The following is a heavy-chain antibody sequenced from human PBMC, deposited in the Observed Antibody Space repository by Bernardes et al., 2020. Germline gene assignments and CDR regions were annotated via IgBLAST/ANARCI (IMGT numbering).Heavy chain of an antibody. V-gene: IGHV3-21*01. CDR1: GFTFRSYS. D-gene: IGHD2-8*01. CDR2: ISGSSSYI. J-gene: IGHJ4*02. CDR3: ARGGGYCTNGVCPKFDY. Sequence: GGSLRLSCAASGFTFRSYSMTWVRQAPGKGLEWVSSISGSSSYIYYADSVKGRFTISRDNAKNSLYLPMNSLRAEDTAVYYCARGGGYCTNGVCPKFDYWGQGNLVTVAS.